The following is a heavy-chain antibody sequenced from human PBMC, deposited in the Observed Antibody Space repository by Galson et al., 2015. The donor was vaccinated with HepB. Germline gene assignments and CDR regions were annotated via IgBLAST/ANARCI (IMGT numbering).Heavy chain of an antibody. J-gene: IGHJ6*02. V-gene: IGHV3-23*01. CDR2: ISGSGGST. CDR1: GFTFSSYA. Sequence: SLRLSCAASGFTFSSYAMSWVRQAPGKGLEWVSAISGSGGSTYYADSVKGRFTISRDNSKNTLYLQMNSLRAEDTAVYYCARVLRGAYGDYVPRYYYGMDVWGQGTTVTVSS. D-gene: IGHD4-17*01. CDR3: ARVLRGAYGDYVPRYYYGMDV.